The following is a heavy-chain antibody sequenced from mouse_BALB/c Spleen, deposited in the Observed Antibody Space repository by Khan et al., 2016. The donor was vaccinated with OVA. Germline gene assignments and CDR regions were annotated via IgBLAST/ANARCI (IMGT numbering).Heavy chain of an antibody. D-gene: IGHD3-1*01. Sequence: QVQLQQPGAELVKPGASVKLSCKASGYTFTSYYIYWVKQRPGQGLEWIGEINPTNGGTNFNEKFKNKATLTVDKSSSTAYMQLSSLTSEDSAVYDCTRGGYGGFAYWGQGTLVTVSA. J-gene: IGHJ3*01. V-gene: IGHV1S81*02. CDR3: TRGGYGGFAY. CDR1: GYTFTSYY. CDR2: INPTNGGT.